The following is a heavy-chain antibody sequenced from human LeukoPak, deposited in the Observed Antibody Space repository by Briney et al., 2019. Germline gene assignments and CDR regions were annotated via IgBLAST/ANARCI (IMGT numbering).Heavy chain of an antibody. Sequence: GGSLRLSCAASGFTFSSYGMHWVRQAPGKGLEWVAFIRSDGSNKYYADSVKGRFTISRDNSKNTLYLQMNSLRAEDTAVYYCANQRVLLWFGELPDWGQGTLVTVSS. CDR3: ANQRVLLWFGELPD. CDR1: GFTFSSYG. J-gene: IGHJ4*02. D-gene: IGHD3-10*01. V-gene: IGHV3-30*02. CDR2: IRSDGSNK.